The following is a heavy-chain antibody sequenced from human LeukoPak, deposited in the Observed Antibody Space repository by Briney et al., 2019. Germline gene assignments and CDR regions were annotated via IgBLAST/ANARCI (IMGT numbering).Heavy chain of an antibody. Sequence: ASVKVSCKASGYTFTSYYMHWVRQAPGQGLEWMGIINPSGGSTSYAQKFQGRVTMTRDMSTSTVYMELSSLRSEDTAVYYCARGNERGSYSTGEMDVWGKGTTVTVSS. V-gene: IGHV1-46*01. J-gene: IGHJ6*04. CDR1: GYTFTSYY. CDR3: ARGNERGSYSTGEMDV. CDR2: INPSGGST. D-gene: IGHD3-10*01.